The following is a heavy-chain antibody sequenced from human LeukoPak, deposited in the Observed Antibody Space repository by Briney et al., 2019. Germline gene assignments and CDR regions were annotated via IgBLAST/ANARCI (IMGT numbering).Heavy chain of an antibody. J-gene: IGHJ4*02. CDR1: GYIFTGYY. CDR3: ARGYCSSTSCYARNDFDY. V-gene: IGHV1-2*02. CDR2: INPNSGGT. Sequence: ASVKVSCKASGYIFTGYYMHWVRQAPGQGLEWMGWINPNSGGTNYAQKFQGRVTMTRDTSINTAYMELSRLRSDDTAVYYCARGYCSSTSCYARNDFDYWGQGTLVTVSS. D-gene: IGHD2-2*01.